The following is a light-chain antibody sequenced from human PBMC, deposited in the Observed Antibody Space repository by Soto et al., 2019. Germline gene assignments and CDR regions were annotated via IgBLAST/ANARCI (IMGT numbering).Light chain of an antibody. V-gene: IGLV2-8*01. CDR3: KSYAGSKTYV. CDR1: KNDIGVYDF. Sequence: QSALTQPPSASGSPGQSVTISCTGTKNDIGVYDFVSWYQHHPGKAPRLIIYEVVQRPSGVPDRFSGSKSGNTASLTVSGPQAADEADYFCKSYAGSKTYVFGSGTKVTVL. CDR2: EVV. J-gene: IGLJ1*01.